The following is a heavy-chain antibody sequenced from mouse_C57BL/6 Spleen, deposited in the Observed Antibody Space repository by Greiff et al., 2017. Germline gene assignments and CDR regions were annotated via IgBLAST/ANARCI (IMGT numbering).Heavy chain of an antibody. CDR1: GYTFTSYW. J-gene: IGHJ3*01. CDR3: ARGGYDYEEIAY. V-gene: IGHV1-53*01. D-gene: IGHD2-4*01. Sequence: VQLQQPGTELVKPGASVKLSCKASGYTFTSYWMHWVKQRPGQGLEWIGNINPSNGGTNYNEKFKSKATLTEDKSSSTAYMQLSSLTSEDSAVYYCARGGYDYEEIAYWGQGTLVTVSA. CDR2: INPSNGGT.